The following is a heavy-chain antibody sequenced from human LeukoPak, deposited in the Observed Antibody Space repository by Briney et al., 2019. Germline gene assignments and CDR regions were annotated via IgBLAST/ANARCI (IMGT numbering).Heavy chain of an antibody. J-gene: IGHJ4*02. CDR2: FSWNSGSI. V-gene: IGHV3-9*01. CDR3: AKDMWTDSGYDCSFDY. Sequence: PGRSLRLSCAASGFTFDDYAMHWVRQAPGKGLEWVSGFSWNSGSIGYADSVKGRFTISRDNAKNSLYLQMNSLRAEDTALYYCAKDMWTDSGYDCSFDYWGQGTLVTVSS. CDR1: GFTFDDYA. D-gene: IGHD5-12*01.